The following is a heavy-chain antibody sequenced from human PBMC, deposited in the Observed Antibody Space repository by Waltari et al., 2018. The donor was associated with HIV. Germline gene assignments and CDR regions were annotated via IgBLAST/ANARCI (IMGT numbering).Heavy chain of an antibody. J-gene: IGHJ4*02. CDR1: RFNFSNYW. D-gene: IGHD3-3*01. V-gene: IGHV3-74*01. Sequence: EVELVASGGGLVQPGGSLRLSCAASRFNFSNYWIYWVRQVSGKGLVWVSRVNVDASSTDYADSVRGRFTISRDNAKNTVFLQMDSLRAEDTAVYYCTRAVFWSTFFSDNFFDYWGQGTPLTVSS. CDR3: TRAVFWSTFFSDNFFDY. CDR2: VNVDASST.